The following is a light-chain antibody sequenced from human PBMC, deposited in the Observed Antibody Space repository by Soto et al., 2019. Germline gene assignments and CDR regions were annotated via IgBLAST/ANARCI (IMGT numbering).Light chain of an antibody. V-gene: IGLV1-44*01. CDR1: SSNIGSNT. Sequence: QSVLTQPPSASGTPGQRVTISCSGSSSNIGSNTVNWYQQLPGTAPKLLIYSNNQRPSGVPDRFSGSKSGTSASLAISGLQSEDEADYYCAAWDDSLNGSFGGGTKLT. CDR3: AAWDDSLNGS. CDR2: SNN. J-gene: IGLJ2*01.